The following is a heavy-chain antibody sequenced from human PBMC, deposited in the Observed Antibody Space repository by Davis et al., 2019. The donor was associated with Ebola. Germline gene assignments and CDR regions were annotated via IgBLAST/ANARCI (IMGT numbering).Heavy chain of an antibody. CDR3: SIGGTTGGFDY. J-gene: IGHJ4*02. CDR2: IIPILGIA. D-gene: IGHD1-14*01. CDR1: GGTFSSYA. V-gene: IGHV1-69*04. Sequence: AASVKVSCKASGGTFSSYAISWVRQAPGQGLEWMGRIIPILGIANYAQKFQGRVTITADKSTSTAYMELSSLRSEDTAVYYCSIGGTTGGFDYWGQGTLVTVSS.